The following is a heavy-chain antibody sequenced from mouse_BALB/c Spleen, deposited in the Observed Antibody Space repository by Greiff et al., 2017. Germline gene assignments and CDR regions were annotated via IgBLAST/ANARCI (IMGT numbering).Heavy chain of an antibody. J-gene: IGHJ4*01. CDR3: ARYGHYYAMDY. Sequence: EVNVVESGGGLVQPGGSRKLSCAASGFTFSSFGMHWVRQAPEKGLEWVAYISSGSSTIYYADTVKGRFTISRDNPKNTLFLQMTSLRSEDTAMYYCARYGHYYAMDYWGQGTSVTVSS. CDR2: ISSGSSTI. CDR1: GFTFSSFG. V-gene: IGHV5-17*02. D-gene: IGHD1-1*02.